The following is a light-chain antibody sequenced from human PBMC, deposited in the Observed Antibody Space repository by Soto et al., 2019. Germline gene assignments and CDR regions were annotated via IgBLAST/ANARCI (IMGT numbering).Light chain of an antibody. J-gene: IGKJ1*01. CDR1: QSVSSS. CDR2: GAS. Sequence: EIVMTQSPATLSVSPGERATLSCRASQSVSSSLAWYQQKPGQAPRLLIYGASTRATGIPARFSGSGSGTVFTLTISSLQSEDVAVYYCQQYNAWPPWTFGQGTKVEI. CDR3: QQYNAWPPWT. V-gene: IGKV3-15*01.